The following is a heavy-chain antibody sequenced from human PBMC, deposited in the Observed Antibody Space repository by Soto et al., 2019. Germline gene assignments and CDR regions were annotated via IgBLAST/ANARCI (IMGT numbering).Heavy chain of an antibody. D-gene: IGHD6-19*01. CDR2: ISAYNGNT. J-gene: IGHJ6*02. CDR3: ARVEQWLATYYYYGMDV. CDR1: GYTFTSYG. Sequence: ASVKVSCKASGYTFTSYGISWVRQAPGQGLEWMGWISAYNGNTNYAQKLQGRVTMTTDTSTSTAYMELRSLRSDDTAVYYFARVEQWLATYYYYGMDVWGQGTTVTVSS. V-gene: IGHV1-18*01.